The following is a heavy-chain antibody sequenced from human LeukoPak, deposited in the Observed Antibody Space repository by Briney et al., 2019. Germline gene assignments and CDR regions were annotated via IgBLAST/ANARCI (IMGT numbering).Heavy chain of an antibody. V-gene: IGHV3-48*02. CDR1: GFTFSSYS. D-gene: IGHD6-19*01. CDR3: ARDQYSGHWYYALDI. Sequence: PGGSLRLSCAASGFTFSSYSMNWVPEDPGKGLEWVSYISSSISVIYYADSVKGRFTISRDNAKNSLYLQMNSLRDEDTAVYYCARDQYSGHWYYALDIWGQGTMVTVSS. CDR2: ISSSISVI. J-gene: IGHJ3*02.